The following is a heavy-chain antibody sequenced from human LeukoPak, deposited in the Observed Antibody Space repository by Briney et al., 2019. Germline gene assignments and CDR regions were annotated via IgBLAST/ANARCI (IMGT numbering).Heavy chain of an antibody. Sequence: ASVKVSCKASGYTFTGYYMHWVRQAPGQGLEWMGWINPNSGGTHYAQKFQGRVTMTRDTSISTAYMELSRLRSDDTAVYYCARVSQYYDFWSGYYGRYPPFDYWGQGTLVTVSS. CDR1: GYTFTGYY. CDR3: ARVSQYYDFWSGYYGRYPPFDY. D-gene: IGHD3-3*01. J-gene: IGHJ4*02. V-gene: IGHV1-2*02. CDR2: INPNSGGT.